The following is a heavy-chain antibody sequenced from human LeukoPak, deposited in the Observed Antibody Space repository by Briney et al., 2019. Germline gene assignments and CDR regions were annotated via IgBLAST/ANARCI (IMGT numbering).Heavy chain of an antibody. Sequence: SQTLSLTCTVSGGSISSGGYYWSWIRQPPGKGLEWIGEINHSGSTNYNPSLKSRVTISVDTSKNQFSLRLSSVTAADTAVYYCASGSESWFDPWGQGTLVTVSS. V-gene: IGHV4-30-2*01. CDR3: ASGSESWFDP. J-gene: IGHJ5*02. CDR2: INHSGST. CDR1: GGSISSGGYY. D-gene: IGHD6-19*01.